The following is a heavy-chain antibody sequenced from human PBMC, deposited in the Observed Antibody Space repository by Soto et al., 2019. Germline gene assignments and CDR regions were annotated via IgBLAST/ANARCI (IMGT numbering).Heavy chain of an antibody. V-gene: IGHV4-30-2*01. J-gene: IGHJ6*02. CDR1: GGSISSGGYS. Sequence: PSETLSLTCAVSGGSISSGGYSWSWIRQPPGKGLERIGYIYHSGSTYYNPSLKSRVTISVDNSKNSLFLQMNSLRAGDTAVYYCAREIQTPAGIFHWFYGLDVWGQGITVTVSS. CDR2: IYHSGST. D-gene: IGHD2-2*02. CDR3: AREIQTPAGIFHWFYGLDV.